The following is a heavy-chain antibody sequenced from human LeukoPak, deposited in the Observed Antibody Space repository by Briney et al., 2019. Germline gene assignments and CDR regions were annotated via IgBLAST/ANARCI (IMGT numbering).Heavy chain of an antibody. CDR1: GYTFTGYY. Sequence: ASVKVSCKASGYTFTGYYMHWVRQAPGQGLEWMGWINPNSGGTNYAQKFQGRVTMTRDTSISTAYMELSRLRSDDTAVYYCARVPLQGDFLRLGSGWPTYYYYYMDVWGKGTTVTVSS. CDR3: ARVPLQGDFLRLGSGWPTYYYYYMDV. CDR2: INPNSGGT. V-gene: IGHV1-2*02. J-gene: IGHJ6*03. D-gene: IGHD6-19*01.